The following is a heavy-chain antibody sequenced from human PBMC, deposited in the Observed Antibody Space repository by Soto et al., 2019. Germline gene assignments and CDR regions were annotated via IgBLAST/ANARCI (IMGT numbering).Heavy chain of an antibody. V-gene: IGHV2-5*01. D-gene: IGHD6-13*01. CDR2: IYWNDDK. CDR3: AHRQPPTTPSSSWTLGY. Sequence: SGPTLVNPTQTLTLTCTFSGFSLSTSGVGVGWIRQPPGKALEWLALIYWNDDKRYSPSLKSRLTITKDTSKNQVVLTMTNMDPVDTATYYCAHRQPPTTPSSSWTLGYWGQGTLVTVSS. CDR1: GFSLSTSGVG. J-gene: IGHJ4*02.